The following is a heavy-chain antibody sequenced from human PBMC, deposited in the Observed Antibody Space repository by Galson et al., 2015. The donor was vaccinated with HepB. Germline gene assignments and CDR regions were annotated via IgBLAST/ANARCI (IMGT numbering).Heavy chain of an antibody. D-gene: IGHD2-8*01. CDR3: ARKRMGRMDV. Sequence: SLRLSCAASGFTFSDYYMSWIRQAPGKGLEWVAVIWYDGSNKYYADSVKGRFTISRDNSKNTLYLQMNSLRAEDTAVYYCARKRMGRMDVWGQGTTVTVSS. J-gene: IGHJ6*02. CDR1: GFTFSDYY. V-gene: IGHV3-33*08. CDR2: IWYDGSNK.